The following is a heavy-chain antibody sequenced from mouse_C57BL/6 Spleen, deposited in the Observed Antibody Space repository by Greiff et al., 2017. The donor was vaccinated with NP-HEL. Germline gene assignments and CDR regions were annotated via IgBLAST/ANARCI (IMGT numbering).Heavy chain of an antibody. CDR2: ISYDGSN. CDR3: AREGDGSPYYAMDY. J-gene: IGHJ4*01. D-gene: IGHD2-3*01. CDR1: GYSITSGYY. Sequence: ESGPGLVKPSQSLSLTCSVTGYSITSGYYWNWIRQFPGNKLEWMGYISYDGSNNYNPSLKNRISLTLDTSKNQFFLKLNSVTTEDTATYYCAREGDGSPYYAMDYWGQGTSVTVSS. V-gene: IGHV3-6*01.